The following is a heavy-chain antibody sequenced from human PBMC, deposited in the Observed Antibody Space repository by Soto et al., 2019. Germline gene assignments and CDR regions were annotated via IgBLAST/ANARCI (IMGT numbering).Heavy chain of an antibody. CDR2: LTSRGTT. V-gene: IGHV3-23*01. Sequence: EVQLLESGGGLVQPGGSLRLSCVASGFSFSDYSMTWVRQAPGRGLEWVSTLTSRGTTFYADSVKGRFTISRDNSKNTLSLQMHSLRTEDTALYYCAKRATTVPTPGNYFDCWGQGTLVTVSS. J-gene: IGHJ4*02. CDR1: GFSFSDYS. D-gene: IGHD2-15*01. CDR3: AKRATTVPTPGNYFDC.